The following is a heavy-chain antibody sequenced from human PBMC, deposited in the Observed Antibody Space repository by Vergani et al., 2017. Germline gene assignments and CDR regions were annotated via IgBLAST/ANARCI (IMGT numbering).Heavy chain of an antibody. J-gene: IGHJ2*01. V-gene: IGHV4-39*01. CDR3: ASGKDYSXSTSHFRGRYFDV. CDR2: IYNSGNG. CDR1: GDSIISSSYY. D-gene: IGHD1-26*01. Sequence: QMQLQQSGPGLVKASETLTLTCTVSGDSIISSSYYWGWIRQPPGKGLEWIGSIYNSGNGDSSSSLKSRVTISADTSKNQFSLRLTSVTAADTAVYYCASGKDYSXSTSHFRGRYFDVWVRGALVTVPS.